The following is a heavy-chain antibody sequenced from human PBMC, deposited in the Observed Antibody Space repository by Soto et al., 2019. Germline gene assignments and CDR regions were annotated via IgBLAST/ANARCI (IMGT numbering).Heavy chain of an antibody. D-gene: IGHD6-13*01. CDR2: INYSGST. CDR3: ARVQREYSQAAADPFVVWFDP. V-gene: IGHV4-31*03. J-gene: IGHJ5*02. Sequence: QVQLQESGPGLVKPSQTLSLTCTVSGGSISSGGYYWSWIRQHPGKGLEWIGYINYSGSTYYNPSLKSRVTTAVDTSKNQSSLKTSSVTAADTAVYYCARVQREYSQAAADPFVVWFDPWGQGTLVTVSS. CDR1: GGSISSGGYY.